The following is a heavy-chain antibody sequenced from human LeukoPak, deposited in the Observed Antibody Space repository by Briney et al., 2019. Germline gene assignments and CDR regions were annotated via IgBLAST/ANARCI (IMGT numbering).Heavy chain of an antibody. Sequence: GGSLRLSCAASGFTFSNYNMNWVRQAPGKGLEWVSYISSSSSTIYYADSVKGRFTISRDNAKNSLYLQMNSLSAEDTAVYYCARGVMGVATPFLDYWGQGTLVTVSS. J-gene: IGHJ4*02. CDR3: ARGVMGVATPFLDY. D-gene: IGHD5-12*01. CDR1: GFTFSNYN. V-gene: IGHV3-48*01. CDR2: ISSSSSTI.